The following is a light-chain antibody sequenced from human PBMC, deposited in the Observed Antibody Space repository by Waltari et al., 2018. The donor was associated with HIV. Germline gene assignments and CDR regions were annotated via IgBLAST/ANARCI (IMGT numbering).Light chain of an antibody. CDR2: GAS. V-gene: IGKV1-27*01. J-gene: IGKJ5*01. CDR1: RDISND. CDR3: QTYDSAPVA. Sequence: DIQMSQAPSSLSASVGDRVTITCRASRDISNDLAWYQQKSGEVPKLLIYGASTLRSGVSSRFRGSGSGTEFTLTINGLQPEDVASYYCQTYDSAPVAFGQGTRLEI.